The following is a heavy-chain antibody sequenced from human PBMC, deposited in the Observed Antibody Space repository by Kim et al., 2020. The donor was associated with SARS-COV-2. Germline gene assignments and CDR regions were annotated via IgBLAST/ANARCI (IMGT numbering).Heavy chain of an antibody. V-gene: IGHV1-69*13. Sequence: SVKVSCKVSGGNFSRYGISWVRQAPGQRPEWMGNFVPLFGSTKYAQKFQGRVTITADESTSAVYMEVSSLRLEDTAMYYCATGYRGYDFGSWGQGTLVSVSS. CDR3: ATGYRGYDFGS. CDR2: FVPLFGST. D-gene: IGHD5-12*01. CDR1: GGNFSRYG. J-gene: IGHJ5*01.